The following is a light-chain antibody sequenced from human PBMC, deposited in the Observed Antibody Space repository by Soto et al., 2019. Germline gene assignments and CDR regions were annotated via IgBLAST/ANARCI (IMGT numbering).Light chain of an antibody. CDR2: KAS. CDR1: QSISSW. J-gene: IGKJ1*01. Sequence: DIQITQSPSTLSASVGDRVTITCRASQSISSWLAWYQQKPGKAPKLLIYKASNLESGVPSRFSGSGSGTEFTLTISSLQPDDFATYYCQQYNSYSTFGQGTKV. V-gene: IGKV1-5*03. CDR3: QQYNSYST.